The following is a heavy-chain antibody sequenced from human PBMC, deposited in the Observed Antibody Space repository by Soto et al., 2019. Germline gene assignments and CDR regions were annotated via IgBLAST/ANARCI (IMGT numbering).Heavy chain of an antibody. CDR2: IYYSGST. CDR3: ARGGNYDFWSGSLDP. V-gene: IGHV4-31*03. Sequence: QVQLQESGPGLVKPSQTLSLTCTVSGGSISSGGYYWSWIRQHPGKGLEWIGYIYYSGSTYYNPSLKSRVTISVDTSKNQFSLKLSSVTAADTAVYYCARGGNYDFWSGSLDPCGQGTLVTVSS. D-gene: IGHD3-3*01. J-gene: IGHJ5*02. CDR1: GGSISSGGYY.